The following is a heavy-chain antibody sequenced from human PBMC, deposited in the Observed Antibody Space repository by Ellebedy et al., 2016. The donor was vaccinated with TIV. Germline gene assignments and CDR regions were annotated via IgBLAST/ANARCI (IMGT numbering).Heavy chain of an antibody. CDR2: IYYSGST. J-gene: IGHJ4*02. D-gene: IGHD7-27*01. V-gene: IGHV4-59*01. CDR1: GGSISSYY. CDR3: ARGAMGIGAGYYFDY. Sequence: SETLSLTXTVSGGSISSYYWSWIRQPPGKGLEWIGYIYYSGSTNYNPSLKSRVTISVDTSKNQFSLKLSSVTAADTAVYYCARGAMGIGAGYYFDYWGQGTLVTVSS.